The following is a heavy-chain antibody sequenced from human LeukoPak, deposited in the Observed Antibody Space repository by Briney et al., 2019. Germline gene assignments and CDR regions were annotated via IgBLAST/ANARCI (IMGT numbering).Heavy chain of an antibody. CDR2: ISGSGGST. CDR1: GFTFSSYA. J-gene: IGHJ4*02. D-gene: IGHD6-13*01. CDR3: AKDSSSYFNYFDY. Sequence: PGGSLRLSCAASGFTFSSYAMSWVRQAPGKGLEWVSAISGSGGSTYYADSVKGRFTTSRDNSKNTLYLQMNSLRAEDTAVYYCAKDSSSYFNYFDYWGQGTLVTVSS. V-gene: IGHV3-23*01.